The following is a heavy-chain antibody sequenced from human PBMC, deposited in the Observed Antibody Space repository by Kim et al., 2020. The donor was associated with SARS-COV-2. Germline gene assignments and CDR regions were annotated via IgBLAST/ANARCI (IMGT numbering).Heavy chain of an antibody. V-gene: IGHV4-39*01. D-gene: IGHD3-16*02. CDR1: GAPIKHIDNY. J-gene: IGHJ4*02. CDR3: ARTSGNVVIPGGGFDF. CDR2: VYYSGST. Sequence: SETLSLTCNVSGAPIKHIDNYWGWIRQPPGKGLEWIASVYYSGSTYYKSSLKSRLTISVDTSANQFFLDLRSVTAADTAVYFCARTSGNVVIPGGGFDFWSPGTLVTVSS.